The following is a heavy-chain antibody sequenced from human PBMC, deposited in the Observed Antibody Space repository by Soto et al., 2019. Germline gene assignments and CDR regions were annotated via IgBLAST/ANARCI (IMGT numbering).Heavy chain of an antibody. D-gene: IGHD3-3*01. V-gene: IGHV2-5*02. CDR2: IYWDDDK. CDR3: AHRILRTVFGLVTTTAIDFDF. Sequence: QITLNESGPTVVKPAETLTLTCTFSGFSLTTSGVGVGWIRQSPGKAPEWLALIYWDDDKRYSASLKSKLTITKDTSKSQVALTMASVNPADTATYYCAHRILRTVFGLVTTTAIDFDFWGQGTPVVVSS. CDR1: GFSLTTSGVG. J-gene: IGHJ4*02.